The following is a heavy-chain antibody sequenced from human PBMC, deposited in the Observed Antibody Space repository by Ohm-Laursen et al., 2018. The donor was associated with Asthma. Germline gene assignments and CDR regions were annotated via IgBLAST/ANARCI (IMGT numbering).Heavy chain of an antibody. CDR2: ISGSGGTT. J-gene: IGHJ4*02. CDR1: GFTFNKHH. D-gene: IGHD3-22*01. V-gene: IGHV3-23*01. Sequence: GSLRLSCSASGFTFNKHHMTWVRQVPGKGLEWVSGISGSGGTTYYAGSVKGRFTISRDNSKNTLFLQMNSLRAEDTAVYYCAKDGYKYDSAGRYYFDYWGQGTLVTVSA. CDR3: AKDGYKYDSAGRYYFDY.